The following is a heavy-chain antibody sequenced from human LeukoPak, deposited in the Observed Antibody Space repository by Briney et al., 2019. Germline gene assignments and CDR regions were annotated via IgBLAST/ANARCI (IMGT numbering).Heavy chain of an antibody. Sequence: ASVKVSCKASGYTFTNYAMHWVRQAPGQRLEWIGWINTGNGNTKYSQEFQGRVTITRETSANTAYMELSSLRSEDMAVYYCARSPDILTGEDFDYWGQGTLVTVSS. V-gene: IGHV1-3*03. CDR1: GYTFTNYA. J-gene: IGHJ4*02. CDR2: INTGNGNT. D-gene: IGHD3-9*01. CDR3: ARSPDILTGEDFDY.